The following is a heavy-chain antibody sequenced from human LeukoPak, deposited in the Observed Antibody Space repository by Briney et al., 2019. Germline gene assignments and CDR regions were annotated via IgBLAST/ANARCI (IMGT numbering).Heavy chain of an antibody. J-gene: IGHJ4*02. CDR1: GGSISSYY. CDR2: IYTSGST. D-gene: IGHD5-18*01. Sequence: PSETLSLTCTVSGGSISSYYWSWIRQPAGKGLEWIGRIYTSGSTNYNPSLKSRVTMSVDTSKNQFSLKLSSVTAADTAVYYCARGRYSYGIYYFDYWGQGTLVTVSS. V-gene: IGHV4-4*07. CDR3: ARGRYSYGIYYFDY.